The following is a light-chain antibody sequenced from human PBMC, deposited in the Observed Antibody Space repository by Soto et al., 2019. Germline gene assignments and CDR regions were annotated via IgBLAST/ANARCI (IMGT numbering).Light chain of an antibody. CDR1: QRVSSN. V-gene: IGKV3-15*01. Sequence: EIVMTQSPATLSVSPGERATLSCRASQRVSSNLAWYQQKPGQAPRLLIYGASTRATGIPARFSGSGSGTEFTLTSSSRQSEDLAVYYCQQYNNWLYTFGQGTKLEIK. CDR2: GAS. CDR3: QQYNNWLYT. J-gene: IGKJ2*01.